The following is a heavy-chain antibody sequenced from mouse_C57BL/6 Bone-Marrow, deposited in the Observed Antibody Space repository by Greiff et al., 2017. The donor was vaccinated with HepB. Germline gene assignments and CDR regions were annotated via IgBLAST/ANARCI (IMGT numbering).Heavy chain of an antibody. CDR2: IYPGNSDT. V-gene: IGHV1-5*01. CDR3: TRFYYGSSLFAY. CDR1: GYTFTSYW. J-gene: IGHJ3*01. Sequence: EVQLQQSGTVLARPGASVKMSCTTSGYTFTSYWMCWVKQRPGQGLEWLGAIYPGNSDTSYNQTFKGKAKLTAVTSASTAYMELSSLTNEDSAVYYCTRFYYGSSLFAYWGQGTLVTVSA. D-gene: IGHD1-1*01.